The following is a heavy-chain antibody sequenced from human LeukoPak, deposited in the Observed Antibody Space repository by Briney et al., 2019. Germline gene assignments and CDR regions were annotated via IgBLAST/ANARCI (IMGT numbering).Heavy chain of an antibody. D-gene: IGHD6-13*01. CDR2: IYYSGST. V-gene: IGHV4-59*12. CDR3: AREGLLIAAAATGPLDY. J-gene: IGHJ4*02. CDR1: GASISSYY. Sequence: PSETLSLTCTVSGASISSYYWSWLRQPPGKGLEWVGYIYYSGSTNYNPSLKSRVTISVDTSKNQFSLKLSSVTAADTAVYYCAREGLLIAAAATGPLDYWGQGTLVTVSS.